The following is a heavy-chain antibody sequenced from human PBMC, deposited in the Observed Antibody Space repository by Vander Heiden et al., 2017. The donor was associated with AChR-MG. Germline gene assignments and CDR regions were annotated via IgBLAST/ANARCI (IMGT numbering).Heavy chain of an antibody. Sequence: QVQLVEPGGGVVQPGRSLRLSCAASGFTFSSYVMNWVRQAPGKGLEWVAVISYDGSNKYYAGSVKGRFTISRDNSKNTLYLQMNSLRAEDTAVYYCARNARGVLTYYYYYGMDVWGQGTTVTVSS. J-gene: IGHJ6*02. V-gene: IGHV3-30-3*01. CDR1: GFTFSSYV. D-gene: IGHD3-10*02. CDR3: ARNARGVLTYYYYYGMDV. CDR2: ISYDGSNK.